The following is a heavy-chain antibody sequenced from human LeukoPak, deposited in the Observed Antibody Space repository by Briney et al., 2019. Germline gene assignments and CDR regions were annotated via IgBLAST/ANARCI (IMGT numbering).Heavy chain of an antibody. J-gene: IGHJ4*02. Sequence: GASLRLSCVASAFNFSDYCMNWVRQAPGKGLEWVASIRRDGTEKNYVDSAKGRFTISRDNAKSSLYLQMNSLRVEDTAVYYCGRGEIEHSTYRPVTFWGQGVLVTVSS. V-gene: IGHV3-7*01. D-gene: IGHD2/OR15-2a*01. CDR2: IRRDGTEK. CDR3: GRGEIEHSTYRPVTF. CDR1: AFNFSDYC.